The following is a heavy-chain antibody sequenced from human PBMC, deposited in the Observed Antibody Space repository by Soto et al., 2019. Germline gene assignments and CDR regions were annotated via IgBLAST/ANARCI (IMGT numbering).Heavy chain of an antibody. J-gene: IGHJ4*02. D-gene: IGHD3-22*01. CDR2: INHSGST. Sequence: QVQLQQWGAGLLKPSETLSLTCAVYGGSFSGYYWSWIRQPPGKGLEWIGEINHSGSTNYNPSLKSRVTISVDTSKSQCSLKLSSVTAADTAVYYCARGARGYYASSGYYRFDYWGKGTLVTVSS. V-gene: IGHV4-34*01. CDR3: ARGARGYYASSGYYRFDY. CDR1: GGSFSGYY.